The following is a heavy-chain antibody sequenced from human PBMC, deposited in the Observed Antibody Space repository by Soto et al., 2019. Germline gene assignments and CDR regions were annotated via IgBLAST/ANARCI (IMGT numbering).Heavy chain of an antibody. CDR3: ARGRADYYYYGMDV. Sequence: GASVKVSCKASGYTFTSYDINWVRQATGQGPEWMGWMNPNSGNTGYAQKFQGRVTMTRNTSISTAYMELSSLRSEDTAVYYCARGRADYYYYGMDVWGQGTTVTVSS. V-gene: IGHV1-8*01. J-gene: IGHJ6*02. CDR2: MNPNSGNT. CDR1: GYTFTSYD.